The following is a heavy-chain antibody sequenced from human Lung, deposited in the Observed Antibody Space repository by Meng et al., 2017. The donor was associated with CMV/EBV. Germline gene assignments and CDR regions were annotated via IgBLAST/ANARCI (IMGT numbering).Heavy chain of an antibody. Sequence: GGSXRLXXTASGFTFSDYSMNWVRQAPGKGLEGVSSISSSDYIYYADSVRGRFTISRDNAKHALYLQMNSLRAEDTAVYYCARGVGSYDFWSAYSYYYGLDFWGQGXTVTVSS. D-gene: IGHD3-3*01. V-gene: IGHV3-21*01. CDR2: ISSSDYI. CDR1: GFTFSDYS. CDR3: ARGVGSYDFWSAYSYYYGLDF. J-gene: IGHJ6*02.